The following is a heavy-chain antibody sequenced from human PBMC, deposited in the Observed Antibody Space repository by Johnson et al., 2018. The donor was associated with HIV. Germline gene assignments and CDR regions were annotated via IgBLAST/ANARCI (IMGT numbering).Heavy chain of an antibody. Sequence: QVQLVESGGGVVQPGKSLRLSCVASGFTFSSYGMHWVRQAPGKGLEWVALISYDGSNKYYADSVKGRFTISRDNSKNTLYLQMNSLSAEDTAVYYCAKSPAKDHGGNSGAFDIWGQGTLVTVSS. CDR1: GFTFSSYG. CDR2: ISYDGSNK. CDR3: AKSPAKDHGGNSGAFDI. J-gene: IGHJ3*02. V-gene: IGHV3-30*18. D-gene: IGHD4-23*01.